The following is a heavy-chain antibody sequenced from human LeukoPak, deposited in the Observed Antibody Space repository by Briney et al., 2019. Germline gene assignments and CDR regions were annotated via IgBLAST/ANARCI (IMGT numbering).Heavy chain of an antibody. V-gene: IGHV3-7*03. J-gene: IGHJ6*03. CDR3: ARHGSGSYYYMDV. Sequence: GGSLRLSCAASGFTFTSFWMTWVRQSPGKGLEWVANINRDGTKTTYVDSVKGRFTISRDKAKNSLYLQMNSLRAEDTALYYCARHGSGSYYYMDVWGKGTTVTVSS. D-gene: IGHD3-10*01. CDR1: GFTFTSFW. CDR2: INRDGTKT.